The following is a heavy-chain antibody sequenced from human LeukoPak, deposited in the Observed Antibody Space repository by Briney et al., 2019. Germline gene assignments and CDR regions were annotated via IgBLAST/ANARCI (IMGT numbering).Heavy chain of an antibody. Sequence: GRSLRPSCAASGLTFRSYSMNWVSLAPGEGLEWVSSICISSSYIYHASAVTGRFTISRDNAKNSLCLQWNSLRAEDTAVYYCARVIRLELNNWGQGTLVTVSS. V-gene: IGHV3-21*01. CDR2: ICISSSYI. CDR1: GLTFRSYS. CDR3: ARVIRLELNN. D-gene: IGHD1-7*01. J-gene: IGHJ4*02.